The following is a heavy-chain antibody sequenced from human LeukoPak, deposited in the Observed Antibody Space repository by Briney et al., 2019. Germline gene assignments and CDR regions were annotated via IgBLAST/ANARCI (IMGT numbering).Heavy chain of an antibody. J-gene: IGHJ6*03. CDR3: ATLGPYYYYYMFL. CDR1: RYTFTGYY. CDR2: INPNSGGT. Sequence: ASVKVSCKASRYTFTGYYMHWVRQAPGQGLEWMGWINPNSGGTNYAQKFQGRVTMTRDTSISTAYMELSRLRSYDTAGDYCATLGPYYYYYMFLWVKGSTVTISS. D-gene: IGHD1-26*01. V-gene: IGHV1-2*02.